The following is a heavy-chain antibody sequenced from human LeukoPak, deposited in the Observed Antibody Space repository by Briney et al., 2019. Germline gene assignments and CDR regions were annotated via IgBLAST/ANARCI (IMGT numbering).Heavy chain of an antibody. J-gene: IGHJ4*02. CDR2: IYPGDSDT. V-gene: IGHV5-51*01. CDR1: GYSFTSYW. CDR3: ARRTLAAAAGTGFDY. D-gene: IGHD6-13*01. Sequence: RSGESLKISCKGSGYSFTSYWIGWVRQMPGKGLEWMGIIYPGDSDTRYSPSFQGQVTISADKSISTAYLQWSSLKAPDTAMYYCARRTLAAAAGTGFDYWGQGTLVTVSS.